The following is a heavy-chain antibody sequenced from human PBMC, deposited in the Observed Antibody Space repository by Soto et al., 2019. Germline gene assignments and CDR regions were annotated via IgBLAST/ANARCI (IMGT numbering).Heavy chain of an antibody. CDR3: ARSSSSSGP. J-gene: IGHJ4*02. CDR1: GFTFSSYA. V-gene: IGHV3-23*01. D-gene: IGHD6-6*01. Sequence: EVQLLESGGSLVQPGGSLRLSCAASGFTFSSYAMSWVRQGPGKGLEWVSAISDSGGTTYYADSVKGRFTISRDNSKSTLYLQMNSLRDGDTAIYYCARSSSSSGPWGQGTLVTVSS. CDR2: ISDSGGTT.